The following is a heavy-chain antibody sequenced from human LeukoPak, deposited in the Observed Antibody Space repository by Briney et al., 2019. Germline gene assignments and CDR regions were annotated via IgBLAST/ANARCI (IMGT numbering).Heavy chain of an antibody. J-gene: IGHJ4*02. CDR1: GLKLSSYW. D-gene: IGHD2-2*01. CDR3: ARDRSSLVF. V-gene: IGHV3-7*01. CDR2: IKPDGSEK. Sequence: GGSLRLSCAASGLKLSSYWMSWVRQAPGKGLEWVANIKPDGSEKYYVDSVKGRFTISRDNAKNSPHLQMNSLRAEDTAVYYCARDRSSLVFWGQGTLVTVSS.